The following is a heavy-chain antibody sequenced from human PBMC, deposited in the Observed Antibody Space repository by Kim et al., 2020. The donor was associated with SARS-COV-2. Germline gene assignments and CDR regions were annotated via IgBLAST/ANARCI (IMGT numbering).Heavy chain of an antibody. CDR1: GFTFSSYA. Sequence: GGSLRLSCAASGFTFSSYAMSWVRQAPGKGLEWVSVIYSGGSSTYYADSVKGRFTISRDNSKNTLYLQMNSLRAEDTAVYYCAKGDGIAVAGPFERWGQGTLVTVSS. CDR2: IYSGGSST. CDR3: AKGDGIAVAGPFER. D-gene: IGHD6-19*01. V-gene: IGHV3-23*03. J-gene: IGHJ4*02.